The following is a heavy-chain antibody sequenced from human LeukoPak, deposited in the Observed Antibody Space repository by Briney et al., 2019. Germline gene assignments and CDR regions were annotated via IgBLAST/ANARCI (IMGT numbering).Heavy chain of an antibody. CDR1: GGTFSSYA. J-gene: IGHJ4*02. Sequence: SVKVSCKASGGTFSSYAISWVRQAPGQGLEWMGRIIPILGIANYAQKLQGRVTMTTDTSTSTAYMELRSLRSDDTAVYYCARVNYYDSSGYSYWGQGTLVTVSS. V-gene: IGHV1-69*04. CDR2: IIPILGIA. D-gene: IGHD3-22*01. CDR3: ARVNYYDSSGYSY.